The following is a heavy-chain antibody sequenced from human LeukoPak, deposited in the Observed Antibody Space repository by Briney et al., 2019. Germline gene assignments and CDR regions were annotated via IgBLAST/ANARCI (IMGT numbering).Heavy chain of an antibody. J-gene: IGHJ4*02. CDR2: IYYSGST. V-gene: IGHV4-31*03. CDR1: GGSISSGGYY. Sequence: SETLSLTCTVSGGSISSGGYYWSWIRQHPGKGLEWIGYIYYSGSTYYNPSLKSRVTISVDTSKNQFSLKLSSVTAADTAVYYCARGDGYNTHYFDYWGQGTLVTVSS. CDR3: ARGDGYNTHYFDY. D-gene: IGHD5-24*01.